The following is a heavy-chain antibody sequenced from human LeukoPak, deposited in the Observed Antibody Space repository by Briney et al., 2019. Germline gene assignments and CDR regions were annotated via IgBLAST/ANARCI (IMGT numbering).Heavy chain of an antibody. V-gene: IGHV1-69*13. Sequence: ASVKVSCKASGCTFSSYAISWVRQAPGQGLEWMGGIIPIFGTANYAQKFQGRVTITADESTSTAYMELSSLRSEDTAVYYCARDYYDSSGYYFDYWGQGTLVTVSS. J-gene: IGHJ4*02. CDR2: IIPIFGTA. CDR1: GCTFSSYA. D-gene: IGHD3-22*01. CDR3: ARDYYDSSGYYFDY.